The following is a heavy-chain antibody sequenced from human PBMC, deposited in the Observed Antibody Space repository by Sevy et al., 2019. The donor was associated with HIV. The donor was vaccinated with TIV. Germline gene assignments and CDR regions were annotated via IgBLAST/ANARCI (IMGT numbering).Heavy chain of an antibody. Sequence: GGSLGLSCAASGFTFSDHYMDWVRQAPGKGLEWIGRSRNKANSYTTEYAASVKGRFTISRDESKNSLYLQMNSLKSEDTAIYYCTRALIVVAGFFRYYHGMDVWGQGTTVTVSS. CDR2: SRNKANSYTT. CDR3: TRALIVVAGFFRYYHGMDV. D-gene: IGHD6-19*01. J-gene: IGHJ6*02. CDR1: GFTFSDHY. V-gene: IGHV3-72*01.